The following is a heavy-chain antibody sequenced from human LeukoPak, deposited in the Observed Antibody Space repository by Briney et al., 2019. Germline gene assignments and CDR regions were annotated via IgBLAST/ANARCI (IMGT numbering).Heavy chain of an antibody. J-gene: IGHJ4*02. D-gene: IGHD4-17*01. Sequence: GGSLRLSCAASGFTFSNYWMTWVRQAPGKGLEWVAHIKEDGGEKHYVDPVKGRFTISRDNAKNSLYLQMNSLRAEDTAVYYCARDSTTVLYYWGQGTLVTVSS. CDR2: IKEDGGEK. CDR1: GFTFSNYW. CDR3: ARDSTTVLYY. V-gene: IGHV3-7*01.